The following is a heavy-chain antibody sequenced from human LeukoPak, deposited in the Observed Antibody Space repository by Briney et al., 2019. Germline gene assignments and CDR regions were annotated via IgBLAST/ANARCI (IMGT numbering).Heavy chain of an antibody. CDR1: GYTFTGYY. J-gene: IGHJ3*02. CDR3: ARTLVVINDAFDI. Sequence: EASVKVSCKTSGYTFTGYYIHWVRQAPGQGREWMGWINPNSGDTNYAQKFQGRVSMTGDTSISTAYMELSRLRSDDTAVYYCARTLVVINDAFDIWGQGTMVTVS. V-gene: IGHV1-2*02. CDR2: INPNSGDT. D-gene: IGHD3-22*01.